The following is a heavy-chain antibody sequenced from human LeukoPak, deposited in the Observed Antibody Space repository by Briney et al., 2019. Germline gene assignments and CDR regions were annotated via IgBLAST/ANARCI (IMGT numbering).Heavy chain of an antibody. D-gene: IGHD2-8*02. CDR3: ARGGVPGGFDI. V-gene: IGHV3-74*01. CDR1: GFTFSSYW. CDR2: ISSDGSTT. J-gene: IGHJ3*02. Sequence: GGSLRLPCAASGFTFSSYWMHWVRHAPGKGLVWVSHISSDGSTTSYADSVKGRFTISRDNAKNTLYLQMTTLRAEDTALYYCARGGVPGGFDIWGQGAMVTVSS.